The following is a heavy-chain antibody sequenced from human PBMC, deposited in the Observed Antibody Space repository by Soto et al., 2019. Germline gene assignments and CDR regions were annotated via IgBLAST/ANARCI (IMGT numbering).Heavy chain of an antibody. V-gene: IGHV1-69*01. CDR2: IIPYYNTL. CDR1: EGTFNSYA. J-gene: IGHJ4*02. CDR3: ASGASRWYPYFFDS. Sequence: QAQVVQSGAEVRKPGSSVKLSCKASEGTFNSYAIAWVRQAPGQGLEWMGGIIPYYNTLNYAQKFQDRVTMTADDSTNTVYMELSSLRSDDTPVYFCASGASRWYPYFFDSWAQGTLVTVSS. D-gene: IGHD6-13*01.